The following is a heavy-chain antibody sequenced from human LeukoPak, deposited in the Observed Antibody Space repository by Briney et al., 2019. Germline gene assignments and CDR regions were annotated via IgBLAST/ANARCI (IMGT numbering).Heavy chain of an antibody. CDR3: ARGRDYDNTDSYFSWFDP. Sequence: PSETLSLTCTVSGGPFKNNNYYWVWLRQPPGKGLEWIGSLYFSGRTYYNPSLKSPVTISGDTAKSQFSLKMTSVTAADTAFYCCARGRDYDNTDSYFSWFDPWGQGTLVAVSS. CDR1: GGPFKNNNYY. J-gene: IGHJ5*02. D-gene: IGHD3-22*01. V-gene: IGHV4-39*01. CDR2: LYFSGRT.